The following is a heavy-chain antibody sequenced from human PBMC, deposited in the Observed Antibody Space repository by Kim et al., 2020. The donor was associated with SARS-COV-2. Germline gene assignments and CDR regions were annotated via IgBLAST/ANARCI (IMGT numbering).Heavy chain of an antibody. V-gene: IGHV4-31*03. CDR1: AGSISSGGYY. Sequence: SETLSLTCTVSAGSISSGGYYWSWIRQHPGEGLEWIGYIYYSGSTYYNPSLKSRVTISVATSKNKSSLKRSSVTAADTAVYYCARNHGSSGKYHDAFEI. CDR3: ARNHGSSGKYHDAFEI. D-gene: IGHD3-22*01. J-gene: IGHJ3*02. CDR2: IYYSGST.